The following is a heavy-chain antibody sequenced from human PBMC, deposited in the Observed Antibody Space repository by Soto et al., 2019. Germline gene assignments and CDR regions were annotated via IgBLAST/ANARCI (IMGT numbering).Heavy chain of an antibody. V-gene: IGHV5-51*01. J-gene: IGHJ6*03. CDR1: GYSFTSYW. CDR2: IYPGDSDT. CDR3: ARGGMKYSSSSLDYYYYMDV. Sequence: GESMKISCKGSGYSFTSYWIGWVSQMPGKGLEWMGIIYPGDSDTRYSPSFQGQVTISADKSISTAYLQWSSLKASDTAMYYCARGGMKYSSSSLDYYYYMDVWGKGTTVTVSS. D-gene: IGHD6-6*01.